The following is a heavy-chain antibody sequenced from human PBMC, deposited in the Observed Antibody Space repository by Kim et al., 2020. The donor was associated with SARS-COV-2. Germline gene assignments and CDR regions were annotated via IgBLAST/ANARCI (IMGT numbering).Heavy chain of an antibody. J-gene: IGHJ2*01. Sequence: SETLSLTCTVSGGSISSSSYYWGWIRQPPGKGLEWIGSIYYSGSTYYNPSLKSRVTISVDTSKNQFSLKLSSVTAADTAVYYCARPKGSSWYGLYFDLWGRGTLVTVSS. D-gene: IGHD6-13*01. CDR2: IYYSGST. CDR3: ARPKGSSWYGLYFDL. CDR1: GGSISSSSYY. V-gene: IGHV4-39*01.